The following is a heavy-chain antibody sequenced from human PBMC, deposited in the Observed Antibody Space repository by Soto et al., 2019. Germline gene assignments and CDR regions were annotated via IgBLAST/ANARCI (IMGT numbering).Heavy chain of an antibody. CDR2: ISSTAGRTS. V-gene: IGHV3-23*01. D-gene: IGHD3-10*01. CDR1: GFTFNTYP. J-gene: IGHJ6*02. CDR3: AKGVLSFHYGMEV. Sequence: PGGSLRLSCATSGFTFNTYPMTWVRQAPGKGLEWVSSISSTAGRTSSYADSVKGRFAISRDFSDNTVYLQMNNLRVDDTAVYFCAKGVLSFHYGMEVWRQGTTVTVSS.